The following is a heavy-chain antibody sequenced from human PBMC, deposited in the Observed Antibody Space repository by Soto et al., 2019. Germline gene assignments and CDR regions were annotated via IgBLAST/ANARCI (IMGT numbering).Heavy chain of an antibody. D-gene: IGHD3-9*01. J-gene: IGHJ4*02. CDR1: GDSISNSRFY. CDR3: ARHRGTISLTDY. Sequence: SETLSLTCSVSGDSISNSRFYWAWIRQPPGEGLEWIGCIYYTGNAYYNPSLKSRVTIFVDTSKNQFSLKLSSVTAADTAVYYCARHRGTISLTDYWGQGTLVTVSS. CDR2: IYYTGNA. V-gene: IGHV4-39*01.